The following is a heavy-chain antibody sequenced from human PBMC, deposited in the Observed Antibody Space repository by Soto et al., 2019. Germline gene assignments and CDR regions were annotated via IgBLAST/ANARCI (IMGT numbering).Heavy chain of an antibody. J-gene: IGHJ3*02. CDR2: IYPGDSDT. Sequence: GESLKISCKGSGYSFTSYWIGWVRQMPGKGLEWMGIIYPGDSDTRYSPSFQGQVTISADKSISTAYLQWSSLKASDTAMYYRARPSSGCSGGSCYLFDIWGQGTMVTVSS. D-gene: IGHD2-15*01. CDR3: ARPSSGCSGGSCYLFDI. V-gene: IGHV5-51*01. CDR1: GYSFTSYW.